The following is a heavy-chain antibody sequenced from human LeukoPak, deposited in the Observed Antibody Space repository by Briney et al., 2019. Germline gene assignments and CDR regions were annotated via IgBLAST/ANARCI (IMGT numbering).Heavy chain of an antibody. D-gene: IGHD2-15*01. V-gene: IGHV4-4*07. CDR2: IYTSGST. Sequence: SETLSLTCTVSGGSISSYYWSWIRQPAGKGLEWIGRIYTSGSTNYNSSLKSRVTMSVDTSKNQFSLKLSSVTAAGTAVYYCARDVYCSGGSCSNWFDPWGQGTLVTVSS. J-gene: IGHJ5*02. CDR1: GGSISSYY. CDR3: ARDVYCSGGSCSNWFDP.